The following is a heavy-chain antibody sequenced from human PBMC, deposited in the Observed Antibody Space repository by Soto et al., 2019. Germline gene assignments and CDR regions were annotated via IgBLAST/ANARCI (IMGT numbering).Heavy chain of an antibody. J-gene: IGHJ6*02. CDR2: INHSGST. D-gene: IGHD3-3*01. Sequence: PSETLSLTCAVYGGSFSGYYWSWIRQPPGKGLEWIGEINHSGSTNYNPSLKSRVTISVDTSKNQFSLKLSSVTAADTAVYYCARLRFLEWSQYTFRYYYGMDVWGQGTTVTVSS. V-gene: IGHV4-34*01. CDR3: ARLRFLEWSQYTFRYYYGMDV. CDR1: GGSFSGYY.